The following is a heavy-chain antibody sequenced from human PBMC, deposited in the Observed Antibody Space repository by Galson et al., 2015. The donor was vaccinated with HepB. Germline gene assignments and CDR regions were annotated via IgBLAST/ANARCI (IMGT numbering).Heavy chain of an antibody. Sequence: LEWVGRIKSKTDGGTTDYAAPVKGRFTISRDDSKNTLYLQMNSLKTEDTAVYYCTTEIIWGAYCTGGRCYSADYWGQGTLVTVSS. CDR3: TTEIIWGAYCTGGRCYSADY. J-gene: IGHJ4*02. V-gene: IGHV3-15*07. D-gene: IGHD2-15*01. CDR2: IKSKTDGGTT.